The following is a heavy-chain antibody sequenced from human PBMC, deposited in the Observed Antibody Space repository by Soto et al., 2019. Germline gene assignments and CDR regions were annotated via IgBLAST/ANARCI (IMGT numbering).Heavy chain of an antibody. CDR2: IWYDGSNK. CDR1: GFTFSSYG. Sequence: QVQLVESGGGVVQPGRSLRLSCAASGFTFSSYGMHWVRQAPGKGLEWVAVIWYDGSNKYYADSVKVRFTISRGNSKNTLYLQMNSLRAEDTAVYYCGREGTALLWFVEHNWYFDLWGRGTLVTVSS. V-gene: IGHV3-33*01. CDR3: GREGTALLWFVEHNWYFDL. D-gene: IGHD3-10*01. J-gene: IGHJ2*01.